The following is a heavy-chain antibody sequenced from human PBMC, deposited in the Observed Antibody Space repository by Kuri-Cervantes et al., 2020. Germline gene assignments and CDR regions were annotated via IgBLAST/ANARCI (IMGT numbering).Heavy chain of an antibody. CDR1: GGSFGGYY. D-gene: IGHD1-26*01. CDR3: ARVIVCIVGTIRYWYFDL. V-gene: IGHV4-34*01. J-gene: IGHJ2*01. Sequence: TLSLTCAVYGGSFGGYYWSWIRQPPGKGLEWIGEINHSGSTNYNPSLKSRVTISVDTSKNQFSLKLSSVAAADTAVYYCARVIVCIVGTIRYWYFDLCGRGPLVTVSS. CDR2: INHSGST.